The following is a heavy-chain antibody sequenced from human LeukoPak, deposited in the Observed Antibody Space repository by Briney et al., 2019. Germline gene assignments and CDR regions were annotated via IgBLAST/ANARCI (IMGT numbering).Heavy chain of an antibody. Sequence: GESLKISCKGSGYSFTTYWIGWVRQTPGKGLEWMGIIYPGDSDTRYSPSFQGQVTISADKSISTAYLQWNSLKASDTAMYYCARQAADNYFDYWGQGTLVTVSS. CDR2: IYPGDSDT. J-gene: IGHJ4*02. CDR3: ARQAADNYFDY. CDR1: GYSFTTYW. D-gene: IGHD6-25*01. V-gene: IGHV5-51*01.